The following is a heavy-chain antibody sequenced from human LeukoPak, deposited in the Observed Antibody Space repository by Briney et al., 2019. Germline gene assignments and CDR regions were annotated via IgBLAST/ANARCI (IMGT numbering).Heavy chain of an antibody. J-gene: IGHJ4*02. Sequence: GGSLRLSCAASGFTFDDYAMHWVRQAPGKGLEWVSGISWNSGSIGYADSVKGRFTISRDNAKNSLYLQMNSLRAEDTAVYYCASLGEQWLVQYLHYWGQGTLVTVSS. CDR1: GFTFDDYA. CDR3: ASLGEQWLVQYLHY. CDR2: ISWNSGSI. V-gene: IGHV3-9*01. D-gene: IGHD6-19*01.